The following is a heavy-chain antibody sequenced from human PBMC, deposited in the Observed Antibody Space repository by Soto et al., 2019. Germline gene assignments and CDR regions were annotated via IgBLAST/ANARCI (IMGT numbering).Heavy chain of an antibody. CDR2: ISGTGGST. CDR1: GFTFRHYA. V-gene: IGHV3-23*01. CDR3: AKDWYSSTWFAADF. J-gene: IGHJ4*02. D-gene: IGHD6-13*01. Sequence: PGGSLRLSCAASGFTFRHYAMSWVRLAPGKGLEWVSAISGTGGSTYYADSVRGRFTISRDNSGNTLYLQMDTLRAEDTALYFCAKDWYSSTWFAADFWGQGTLVTASS.